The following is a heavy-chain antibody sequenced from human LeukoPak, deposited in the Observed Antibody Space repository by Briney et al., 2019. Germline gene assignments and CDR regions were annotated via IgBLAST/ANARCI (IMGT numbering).Heavy chain of an antibody. CDR3: ARHHSGSYYYYYYYMDV. D-gene: IGHD1-26*01. V-gene: IGHV5-51*01. CDR1: GYSFTSYW. J-gene: IGHJ6*03. Sequence: GESLKISCKGSGYSFTSYWIGWVRQMPGKGLEWKGIIYPGDSDTRYSPSFQSQVTISADKSISTAYLQWSSLKASDTAMYYCARHHSGSYYYYYYYMDVWGTGTTVTVSS. CDR2: IYPGDSDT.